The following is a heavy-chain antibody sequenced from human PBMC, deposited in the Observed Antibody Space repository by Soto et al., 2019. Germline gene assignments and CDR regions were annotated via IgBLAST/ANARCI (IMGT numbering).Heavy chain of an antibody. V-gene: IGHV4-30-2*01. Sequence: QLQLQESGSGLVKPSQTLSLTCAVSGGSTSSGGYSWSWLRQPPGKGLKWIGYISHSGSTYYNPSLKXRXTXXVDTSKNQFSLRLSSVTAADTAVYYCARGGLLPDYWGQGTLVTVSS. J-gene: IGHJ4*02. CDR1: GGSTSSGGYS. CDR3: ARGGLLPDY. D-gene: IGHD6-19*01. CDR2: ISHSGST.